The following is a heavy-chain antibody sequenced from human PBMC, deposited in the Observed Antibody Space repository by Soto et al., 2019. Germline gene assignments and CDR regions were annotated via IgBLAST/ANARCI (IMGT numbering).Heavy chain of an antibody. D-gene: IGHD6-6*01. CDR3: ARDDVVAARPDYYYGMDV. CDR1: GGSISSYY. Sequence: SETLSLTCTDFGGSISSYYWSWIRQPAGKGLEWIGRIYTSGSTNYNPSLKSRVTMSVDTSKNQFSLKLSPVTAADTAVYYCARDDVVAARPDYYYGMDVWGQGTTVTVSS. J-gene: IGHJ6*02. CDR2: IYTSGST. V-gene: IGHV4-4*07.